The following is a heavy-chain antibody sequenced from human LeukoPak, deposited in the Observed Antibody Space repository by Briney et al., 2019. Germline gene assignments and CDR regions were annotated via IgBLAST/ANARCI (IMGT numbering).Heavy chain of an antibody. V-gene: IGHV3-21*01. CDR3: ARDCSSATCYAAFDY. J-gene: IGHJ4*02. Sequence: PGGSLRLSCAASGFTFSSYSMNWVRQAPGKGLEWVSSISSSSSYIYYADSVKGRFTVSRDWTNKTMYLQMHGLRAEDTAVYYCARDCSSATCYAAFDYWGQGVLVTVSS. D-gene: IGHD2-2*01. CDR2: ISSSSSYI. CDR1: GFTFSSYS.